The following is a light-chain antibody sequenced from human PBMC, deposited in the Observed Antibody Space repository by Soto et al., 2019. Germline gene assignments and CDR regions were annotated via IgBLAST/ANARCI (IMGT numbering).Light chain of an antibody. J-gene: IGLJ3*02. Sequence: QSALTQPRSVSGSPGQSVTISCTGTSSDVGGHNYVSWYQQHPDKAPKLIIFDVTKRPSGVPDRFSASKSGSTASLTISGLQAEDESDYYCCSYAGSYTWVFGGGTKPTVL. CDR3: CSYAGSYTWV. V-gene: IGLV2-11*01. CDR2: DVT. CDR1: SSDVGGHNY.